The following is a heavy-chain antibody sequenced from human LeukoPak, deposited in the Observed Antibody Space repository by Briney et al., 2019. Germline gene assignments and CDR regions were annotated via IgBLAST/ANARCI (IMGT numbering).Heavy chain of an antibody. CDR2: IKEDGSEK. CDR3: ARGRNLAV. J-gene: IGHJ6*02. V-gene: IGHV3-7*01. Sequence: PGGSLRLSCAASGFTFSSYWMSWVRQAPGKGLEWVANIKEDGSEKYYVDSVKGRFTIPRDNAKKSLFLQMNSLRVEDTAVYYCARGRNLAVWGQGTTVTVSS. CDR1: GFTFSSYW.